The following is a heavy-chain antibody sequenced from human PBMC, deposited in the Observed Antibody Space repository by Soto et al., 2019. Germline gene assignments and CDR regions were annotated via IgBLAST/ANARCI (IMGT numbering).Heavy chain of an antibody. D-gene: IGHD1-26*01. Sequence: QLRLVESGGGVVQPGGSLRLSCAASEFTFSSYGMHWVRQAPGKGLEWVAVISSDGNYKYYTDSVKGRFTISRDKSKNTSYLQMYSLRPEDTAVYYCAKDIVGYTFDITTLYYGMDVWGQGTTVIVSS. CDR1: EFTFSSYG. J-gene: IGHJ6*02. CDR3: AKDIVGYTFDITTLYYGMDV. V-gene: IGHV3-30*18. CDR2: ISSDGNYK.